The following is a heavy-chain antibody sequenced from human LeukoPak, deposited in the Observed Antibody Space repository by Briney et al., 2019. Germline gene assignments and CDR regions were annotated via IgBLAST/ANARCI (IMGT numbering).Heavy chain of an antibody. CDR2: TYYSGSI. D-gene: IGHD1-26*01. J-gene: IGHJ4*02. CDR1: GGSVSNYY. V-gene: IGHV4-59*02. Sequence: SETLSLTCTVSGGSVSNYYLNWIRQPPGKGLEWIGCTYYSGSINYNPSLKSRVTISVDTSKNQFSLKLSSVTAADTAVYFCARVRGPFDYWGQGTLVTVSS. CDR3: ARVRGPFDY.